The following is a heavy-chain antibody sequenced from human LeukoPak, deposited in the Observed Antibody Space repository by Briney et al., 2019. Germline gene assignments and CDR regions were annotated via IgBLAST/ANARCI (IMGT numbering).Heavy chain of an antibody. CDR1: GYTFTGYY. D-gene: IGHD3-10*01. Sequence: EASVKVSCKASGYTFTGYYMHWVRQAPGQGLEWMGWINPNSGGTNYAQKFQGWVTMTRDTSISTAYMELSSLRSEDTAVYYCARGRYGSGSYYFYWGQGTLVTVSS. V-gene: IGHV1-2*04. J-gene: IGHJ4*02. CDR2: INPNSGGT. CDR3: ARGRYGSGSYYFY.